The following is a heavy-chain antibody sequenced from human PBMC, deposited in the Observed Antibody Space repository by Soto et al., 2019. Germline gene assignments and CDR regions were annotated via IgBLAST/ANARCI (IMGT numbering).Heavy chain of an antibody. D-gene: IGHD2-8*01. CDR1: GGSISSSSYY. CDR2: IYYSGST. CDR3: ARKGRYCTNGVCYLDRSYFDY. J-gene: IGHJ4*02. V-gene: IGHV4-39*01. Sequence: QLQLQESGPGLVKPSETLSLTCTVSGGSISSSSYYWGWIRQPPGKGLEWIGSIYYSGSTYYNPSLKSRVTISVDTSKNQFSLKLSSVTAADTAVYYCARKGRYCTNGVCYLDRSYFDYWGQGTLVTVSS.